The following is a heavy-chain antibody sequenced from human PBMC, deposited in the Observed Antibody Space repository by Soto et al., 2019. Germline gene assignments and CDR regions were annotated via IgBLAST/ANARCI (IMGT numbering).Heavy chain of an antibody. CDR1: GYTFASYA. D-gene: IGHD3-9*01. CDR3: VLSTNRYDILTSLDY. CDR2: INAGNGNT. V-gene: IGHV1-3*01. J-gene: IGHJ4*02. Sequence: GASVKVSCKASGYTFASYAMHWVRQAPGQRLEWMGWINAGNGNTKYSQKFQGRVTITRDTSASTAYMELSSLRSEDTAVYYCVLSTNRYDILTSLDYWGQGTLVTVSS.